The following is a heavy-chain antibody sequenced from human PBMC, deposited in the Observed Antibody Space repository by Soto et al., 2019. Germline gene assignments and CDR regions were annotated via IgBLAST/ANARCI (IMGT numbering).Heavy chain of an antibody. CDR2: FDPEDGET. D-gene: IGHD3-22*01. Sequence: ASVKVSCKVSGYTLTELSMHWVRQAPGKGLEWMGGFDPEDGETIYAQKFQGRVTMTEDTSTDTAYMELSSLRSEDTAVYYCAASRDYYDSSGYYTFDYWGQGTLVTVSS. CDR3: AASRDYYDSSGYYTFDY. J-gene: IGHJ4*02. V-gene: IGHV1-24*01. CDR1: GYTLTELS.